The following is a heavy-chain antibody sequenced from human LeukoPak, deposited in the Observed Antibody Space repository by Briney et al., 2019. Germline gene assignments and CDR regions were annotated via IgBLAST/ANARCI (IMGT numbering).Heavy chain of an antibody. CDR2: IYTSGST. V-gene: IGHV4-61*02. Sequence: SQTLSLTCTVSGGSISSGSYYWSWIRQPAGKGLEWIGRIYTSGSTNYNPSLKSRVTISVDTSKNQFSLKLSSVTAADTAVYYCARGDAFDIWGQGTMVTVSS. CDR1: GGSISSGSYY. CDR3: ARGDAFDI. J-gene: IGHJ3*02.